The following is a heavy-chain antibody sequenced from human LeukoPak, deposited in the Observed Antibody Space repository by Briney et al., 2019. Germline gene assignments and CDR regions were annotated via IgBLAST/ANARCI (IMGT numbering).Heavy chain of an antibody. CDR3: AREKREWFGELLFFDY. Sequence: GGSLRLSCAASGFTFSSYEMNWVRPAPGKGLEWVSYISSSGSTIYYADSVKGRFTISRDNAKNSLYLQMNSLRAEDTAVYYCAREKREWFGELLFFDYWGQGTLVTVSS. V-gene: IGHV3-48*03. J-gene: IGHJ4*02. CDR1: GFTFSSYE. CDR2: ISSSGSTI. D-gene: IGHD3-10*01.